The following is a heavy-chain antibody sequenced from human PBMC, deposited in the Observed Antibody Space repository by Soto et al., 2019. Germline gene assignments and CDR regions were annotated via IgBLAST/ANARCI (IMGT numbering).Heavy chain of an antibody. CDR2: IIPIFGTA. CDR1: GGTFSSYA. J-gene: IGHJ6*02. Sequence: QVQLVQSGAAVKKPGSSVKVSCKASGGTFSSYAISWVRQAPGQGLEWMGGIIPIFGTANYAQKFQGRVTITADESTSTAYMELSSLRSEDAAVYYCASQMGVTGPYEHYYGMGVWGQGPRVTVSS. V-gene: IGHV1-69*12. D-gene: IGHD1-20*01. CDR3: ASQMGVTGPYEHYYGMGV.